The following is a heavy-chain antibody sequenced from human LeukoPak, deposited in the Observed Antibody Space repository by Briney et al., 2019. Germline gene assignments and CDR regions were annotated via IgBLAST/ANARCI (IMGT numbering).Heavy chain of an antibody. CDR1: GYTFTSYG. Sequence: ASVKVSCKASGYTFTSYGISWVRQAPGQGLEWLGWISAYNGNTNYAQKLQGRVTITADESTSTAYMELSSLRSEDTAVYYCAFSYYYDSSGYQYYFDYWGQGTLVTVSS. D-gene: IGHD3-22*01. CDR3: AFSYYYDSSGYQYYFDY. V-gene: IGHV1-18*01. CDR2: ISAYNGNT. J-gene: IGHJ4*02.